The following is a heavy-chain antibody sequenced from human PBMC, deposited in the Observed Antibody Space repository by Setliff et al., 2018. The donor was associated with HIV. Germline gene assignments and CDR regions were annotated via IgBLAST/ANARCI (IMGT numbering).Heavy chain of an antibody. CDR3: ARLSYYDSSGYLPQVFDY. D-gene: IGHD3-22*01. J-gene: IGHJ4*02. Sequence: SETLSLTCTVSGGSISNYYWSWIRQPPGKGLEWIGYIYYSGSTNYDPSLKSRVTMSVDTSKNQFSLKLSSVTAADTAMYYCARLSYYDSSGYLPQVFDYWGQGTLVTVS. CDR1: GGSISNYY. CDR2: IYYSGST. V-gene: IGHV4-59*01.